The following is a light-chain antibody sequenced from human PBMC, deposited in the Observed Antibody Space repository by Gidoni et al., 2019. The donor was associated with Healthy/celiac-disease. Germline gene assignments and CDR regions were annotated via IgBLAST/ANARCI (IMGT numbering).Light chain of an antibody. CDR3: QQSYSTPYT. V-gene: IGKV1-39*01. Sequence: DIQMTQSPTSLSASVGDRVTITWRASQSISSHLNWCQQKPGKAPKLLIYSASSLQSGVPSRFSGSGSGTDFTLTISSLQPEDFATYYCQQSYSTPYTFGQGTKLEIK. J-gene: IGKJ2*01. CDR2: SAS. CDR1: QSISSH.